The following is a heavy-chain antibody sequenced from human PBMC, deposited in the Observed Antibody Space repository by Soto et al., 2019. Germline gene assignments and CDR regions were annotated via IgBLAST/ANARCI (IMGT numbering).Heavy chain of an antibody. V-gene: IGHV4-61*01. CDR1: GGCFKSGSYY. Sequence: SETLSLTCTVSGGCFKSGSYYWSWVRQPPGKGLEWIGYVYYTVRTIYSHSLKSRVTISADTSKNQFSLILTSVTAADTAVYYCPRDYDYFEHWGQGSLLIVSS. J-gene: IGHJ4*02. CDR2: VYYTVRT. D-gene: IGHD3-16*01. CDR3: PRDYDYFEH.